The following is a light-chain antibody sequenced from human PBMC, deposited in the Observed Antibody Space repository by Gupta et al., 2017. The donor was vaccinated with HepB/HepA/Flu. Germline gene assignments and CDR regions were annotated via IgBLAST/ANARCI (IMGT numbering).Light chain of an antibody. CDR1: QNVVTNF. CDR2: GAS. J-gene: IGKJ4*01. V-gene: IGKV3-20*01. CDR3: QQDGTAPV. Sequence: EIVLTQSPGTLSLSPGERATLSCKASQNVVTNFLAWYQQRPGQAPRRLIYGASNRATGIPDRFNGSGSGTDFTLTITRLEPEDSAVYYCQQDGTAPVFGGGTKVEIK.